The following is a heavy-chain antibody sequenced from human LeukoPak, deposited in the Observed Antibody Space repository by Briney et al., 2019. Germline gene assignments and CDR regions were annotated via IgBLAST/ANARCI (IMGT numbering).Heavy chain of an antibody. CDR3: ARGGTYYDFWSGYYTGNY. CDR1: GFTFSTYE. CDR2: ISYDGSNK. V-gene: IGHV3-30*04. Sequence: GGSLRLSCAASGFTFSTYEMNWVRQAPGKGLEWVAVISYDGSNKYYADSVKGRFTISRDNSKNTLYLQMNSLRAEDTAVYYCARGGTYYDFWSGYYTGNYWGQGTLVTVSS. J-gene: IGHJ4*02. D-gene: IGHD3-3*01.